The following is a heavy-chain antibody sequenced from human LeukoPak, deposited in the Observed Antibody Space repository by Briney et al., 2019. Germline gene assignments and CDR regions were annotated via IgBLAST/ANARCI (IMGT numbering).Heavy chain of an antibody. V-gene: IGHV3-7*01. CDR3: ARDPAAWDY. CDR2: IKEDGSEE. CDR1: GFTFSDYW. Sequence: GGSLRLSCAASGFTFSDYWMSWVRQSPGKGLEWVANIKEDGSEEYYVDSVKGRFTISRDNTKNSLYLQMNSLRAEDTAVYYCARDPAAWDYWGQGTLVTVSS. J-gene: IGHJ4*02. D-gene: IGHD6-13*01.